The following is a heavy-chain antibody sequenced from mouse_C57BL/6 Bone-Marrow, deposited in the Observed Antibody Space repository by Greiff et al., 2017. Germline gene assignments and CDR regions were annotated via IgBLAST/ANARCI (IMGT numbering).Heavy chain of an antibody. V-gene: IGHV1-55*01. D-gene: IGHD1-1*01. CDR1: GYTFTSYW. CDR2: IYPGSGST. Sequence: QVQLQQPGAELVKPGASVKMSCKASGYTFTSYWITWVKQRLGQGLEWIGDIYPGSGSTNYNEKFKSKATLTVDTSSSTAYMQLSSLTSEDSAVYYCARGTTVIPSMDYWGQGTSVTVSS. CDR3: ARGTTVIPSMDY. J-gene: IGHJ4*01.